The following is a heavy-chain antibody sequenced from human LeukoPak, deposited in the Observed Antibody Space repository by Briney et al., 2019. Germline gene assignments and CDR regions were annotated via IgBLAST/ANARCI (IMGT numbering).Heavy chain of an antibody. CDR1: GFTFSSYA. V-gene: IGHV3-30*04. CDR3: ARAQHRGWGFDY. Sequence: PGGSLRLSCAASGFTFSSYAMHWVRQAPGKGLEWVAVISYDGSYKHYADSVKGRFTISRDIPKNTVYLQMNSLTVEDTAVYSCARAQHRGWGFDYWGQGTLVSVSS. CDR2: ISYDGSYK. D-gene: IGHD1-26*01. J-gene: IGHJ4*02.